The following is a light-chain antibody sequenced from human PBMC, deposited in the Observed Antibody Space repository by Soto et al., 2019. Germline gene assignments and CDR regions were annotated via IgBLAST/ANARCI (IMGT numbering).Light chain of an antibody. CDR2: SAS. J-gene: IGKJ1*01. V-gene: IGKV1-39*01. Sequence: DIRVRRSLTSMSASVGDSVTITFRTSQTIGTFLNWYQQKPGKVPNLLISSASSLHTGVPSRFSASGSGTDFTLTISSLQPQDFATYYCPQCYLRWTFGQGPKMEIK. CDR3: PQCYLRWT. CDR1: QTIGTF.